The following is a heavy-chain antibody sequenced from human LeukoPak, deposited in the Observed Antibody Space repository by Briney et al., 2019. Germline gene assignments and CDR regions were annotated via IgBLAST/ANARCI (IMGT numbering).Heavy chain of an antibody. Sequence: SQTLSLTCTVSGGSISSGSYYWSWIRQPAGKGLEWIGRIYTSGTTNYNPSPKSRVTISVDTSKNQFSLKLSSVTAADTAVYYCARVEVSTVTIDWGQGTLVTVSS. CDR2: IYTSGTT. CDR1: GGSISSGSYY. V-gene: IGHV4-61*02. J-gene: IGHJ4*02. CDR3: ARVEVSTVTID. D-gene: IGHD4-17*01.